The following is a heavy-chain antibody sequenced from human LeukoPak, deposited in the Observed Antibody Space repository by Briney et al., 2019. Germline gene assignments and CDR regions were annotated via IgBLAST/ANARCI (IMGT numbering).Heavy chain of an antibody. CDR2: ISSSSYI. J-gene: IGHJ4*02. D-gene: IGHD3-22*01. CDR1: GFTFSSYS. V-gene: IGHV3-21*01. CDR3: ARGNPRDYYDSSGYYGGYFDY. Sequence: PGGSLRLSCAASGFTFSSYSMNWVRQAPGKGLEWVSSISSSSYIYYADSVKGRFTISRDNAKNSLYLQMNSLRAEDTAVYYCARGNPRDYYDSSGYYGGYFDYWGQGTLVTVSS.